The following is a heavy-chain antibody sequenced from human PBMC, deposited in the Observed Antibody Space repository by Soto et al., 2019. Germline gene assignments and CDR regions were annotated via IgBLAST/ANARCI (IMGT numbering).Heavy chain of an antibody. J-gene: IGHJ6*03. V-gene: IGHV3-23*01. Sequence: GGSLRLSCAASGFTFSSYAMSWVRQAPGKGLEWVSAISGSGGSTYYADSVKGRFTISRDNSKNTLYLQMNSLRAEDTAVYYCANPTAPGYYYYYMDVWGKGTTVTVSS. D-gene: IGHD4-17*01. CDR3: ANPTAPGYYYYYMDV. CDR2: ISGSGGST. CDR1: GFTFSSYA.